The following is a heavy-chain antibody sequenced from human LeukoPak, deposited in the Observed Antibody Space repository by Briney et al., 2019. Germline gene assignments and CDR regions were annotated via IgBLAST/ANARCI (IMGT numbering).Heavy chain of an antibody. D-gene: IGHD2-15*01. Sequence: GGSLRLSCAASGFTFSSYAMHWVRQAPGKGLEWVAVISYDGSNKYYADSVKGRFTISRDNSKHTLYLQMNSLRAEDTAVYYCARGYCSGGSCYSGGYYYGMDVWGQGTTVTVSS. J-gene: IGHJ6*02. CDR2: ISYDGSNK. CDR3: ARGYCSGGSCYSGGYYYGMDV. CDR1: GFTFSSYA. V-gene: IGHV3-30-3*01.